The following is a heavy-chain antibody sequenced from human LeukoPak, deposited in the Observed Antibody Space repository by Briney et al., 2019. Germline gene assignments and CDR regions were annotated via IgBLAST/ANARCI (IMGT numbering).Heavy chain of an antibody. CDR3: AAVDTAMVPPFDY. CDR1: GFTFSSYG. D-gene: IGHD5-18*01. CDR2: ISYDGSNK. V-gene: IGHV3-30*03. J-gene: IGHJ4*02. Sequence: PGGSLRLSCAASGFTFSSYGMHWVRHAPGKGLEWVAVISYDGSNKYYADSVKGRFTISRDNSKNTLYLQMNSLRAEDTAVYYCAAVDTAMVPPFDYWGQGTLVTVSS.